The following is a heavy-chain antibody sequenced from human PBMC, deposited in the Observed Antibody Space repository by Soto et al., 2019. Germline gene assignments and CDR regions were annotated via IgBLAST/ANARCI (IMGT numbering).Heavy chain of an antibody. CDR2: TNWNGGRT. Sequence: AGGSLRLSCAASGFTFDDYRMSWVRQAPGKGLEWVSGTNWNGGRTEYADYVKGRFTLSRDNAKNSLHLQMNSLRAEDTALYFCARNLPYCGSTSCYAKGNTDAFDIWGQGTMVTVSS. CDR3: ARNLPYCGSTSCYAKGNTDAFDI. D-gene: IGHD2-2*01. V-gene: IGHV3-20*04. J-gene: IGHJ3*02. CDR1: GFTFDDYR.